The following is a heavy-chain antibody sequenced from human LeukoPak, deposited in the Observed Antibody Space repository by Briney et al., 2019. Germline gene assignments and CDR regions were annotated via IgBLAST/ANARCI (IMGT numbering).Heavy chain of an antibody. D-gene: IGHD4-17*01. J-gene: IGHJ4*02. V-gene: IGHV1-2*02. CDR1: GYCFGDDY. CDR3: AREVYGDSSFDF. CDR2: INPNTGDT. Sequence: ASGTVSCKAAGYCFGDDYRHWWRQAAEKNLEWMGWINPNTGDTNYAQKFQGRVTMTRDASIGTAYLDLSRLRTDDTALYYCAREVYGDSSFDFWGQGTLLTVSS.